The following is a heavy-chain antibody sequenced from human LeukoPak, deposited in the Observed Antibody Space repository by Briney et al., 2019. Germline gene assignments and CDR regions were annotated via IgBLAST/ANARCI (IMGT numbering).Heavy chain of an antibody. Sequence: PSETLSLTCGVYGGSLSGYYWSWIRQPPGKGLEWIGEINHSGSTNYNPSLKSRVTISVDTSKKQFSLKLNSVTAADTAVYYCARPRGTTYSWFDPWGQGTQVTVSS. V-gene: IGHV4-34*01. CDR2: INHSGST. CDR3: ARPRGTTYSWFDP. J-gene: IGHJ5*02. D-gene: IGHD1-1*01. CDR1: GGSLSGYY.